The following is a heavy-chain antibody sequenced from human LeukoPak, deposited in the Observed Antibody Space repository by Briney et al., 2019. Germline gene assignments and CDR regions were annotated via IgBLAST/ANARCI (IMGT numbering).Heavy chain of an antibody. CDR1: GGSISGYY. D-gene: IGHD2-15*01. V-gene: IGHV4-59*01. CDR2: IYYSGST. Sequence: SETLSLTCTVSGGSISGYYWSWIRQPPGKGLEWIGYIYYSGSTNYNPSLKSRVTISVDTSKNQFSLKLSSVTAADTAVYYCAEVGGPAGYWGQGTLVTVSS. J-gene: IGHJ4*02. CDR3: AEVGGPAGY.